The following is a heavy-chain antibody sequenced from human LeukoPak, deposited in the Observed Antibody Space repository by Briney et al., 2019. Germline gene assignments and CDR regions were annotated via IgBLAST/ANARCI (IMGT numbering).Heavy chain of an antibody. CDR2: ISWDSGSK. Sequence: GGSLRLSCAASGFSFDDYAMHWVRQAPGKGLEWVSGISWDSGSKDYADSVKGRFTISRDNAKNSLYLQMNSLRAEDTALYYCTSRSSRDCGSTNCQPFNYWGQGTLVTVSS. CDR1: GFSFDDYA. V-gene: IGHV3-9*01. CDR3: TSRSSRDCGSTNCQPFNY. J-gene: IGHJ4*02. D-gene: IGHD2-2*01.